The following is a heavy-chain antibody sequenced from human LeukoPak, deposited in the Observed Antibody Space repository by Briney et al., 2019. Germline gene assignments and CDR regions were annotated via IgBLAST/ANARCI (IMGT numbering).Heavy chain of an antibody. J-gene: IGHJ4*02. CDR2: IRSKAYGGTT. CDR3: TRGAPPHYDILTGYYIGYYFDY. Sequence: GGSLRLSCTASGFTFGDYAMSWVRQAPGKGLEWVGFIRSKAYGGTTEYAASVKGRFTISRDESKSIAYLQMNSLKTEDTAVYYCTRGAPPHYDILTGYYIGYYFDYWGQGTLVTVSS. CDR1: GFTFGDYA. V-gene: IGHV3-49*04. D-gene: IGHD3-9*01.